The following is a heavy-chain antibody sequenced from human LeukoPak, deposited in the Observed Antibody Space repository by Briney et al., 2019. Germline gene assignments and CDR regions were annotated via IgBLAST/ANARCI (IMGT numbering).Heavy chain of an antibody. CDR1: GGSVSDYY. CDR3: ARGGYNYGYIY. CDR2: IYYTGSS. D-gene: IGHD5-18*01. J-gene: IGHJ4*02. Sequence: SETLSLTCTVSGGSVSDYYWSWIRQSPGKGLEWIGYIYYTGSSSYNPSLRSRVTISADTSKNQFSLKLNSMTAADTAVYYCARGGYNYGYIYWGQGTLVTVSS. V-gene: IGHV4-59*08.